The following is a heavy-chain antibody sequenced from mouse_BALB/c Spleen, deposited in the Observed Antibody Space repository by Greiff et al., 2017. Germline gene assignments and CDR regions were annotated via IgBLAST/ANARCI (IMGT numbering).Heavy chain of an antibody. Sequence: QVHVKQSGAELVKPGASVKLSCKASGYTFTSYYMYWVKQRPGQGLEWIGEINPSNGGTNFNEKFKSKATLTVDKSSSTAYMQLSSLTSEDSAVYYCTRCYYGSSYCFDYWGQGTTLTVSS. CDR2: INPSNGGT. V-gene: IGHV1S81*02. D-gene: IGHD1-1*01. CDR1: GYTFTSYY. CDR3: TRCYYGSSYCFDY. J-gene: IGHJ2*01.